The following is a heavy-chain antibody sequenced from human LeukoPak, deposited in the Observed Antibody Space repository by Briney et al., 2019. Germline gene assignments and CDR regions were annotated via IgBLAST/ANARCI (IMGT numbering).Heavy chain of an antibody. Sequence: ASVKVSCTASGYTFTVYYTHSVRQAPGQGLEWMGWINPNSGGTNYAQKFQGRVTMTRDTSISTAYMELSRLRSDDTAVYYCARVPHYYDSSGAGMDVWGQGTTVTVSS. CDR2: INPNSGGT. CDR3: ARVPHYYDSSGAGMDV. D-gene: IGHD3-22*01. V-gene: IGHV1-2*02. J-gene: IGHJ6*02. CDR1: GYTFTVYY.